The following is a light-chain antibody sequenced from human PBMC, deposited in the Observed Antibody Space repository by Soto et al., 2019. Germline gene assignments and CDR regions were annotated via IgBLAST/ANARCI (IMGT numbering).Light chain of an antibody. CDR3: QQYNSYTWT. CDR2: KAS. J-gene: IGKJ1*01. CDR1: QSISSW. Sequence: DIQMTQFPSTLSASVGDRVTITCRASQSISSWLAWYQQKPGKAPKLLIYKASSLESGVPSRFSGSGSGTEFTLTISRLQPDDFATYYCQQYNSYTWTFGQGTKVEIK. V-gene: IGKV1-5*03.